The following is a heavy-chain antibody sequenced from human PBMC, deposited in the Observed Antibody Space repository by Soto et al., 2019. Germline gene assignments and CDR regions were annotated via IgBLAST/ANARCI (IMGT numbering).Heavy chain of an antibody. CDR3: ARKWVYGAPPFDY. D-gene: IGHD4-17*01. V-gene: IGHV1-2*02. CDR1: GYTFTGYY. CDR2: INPNSGGT. J-gene: IGHJ4*02. Sequence: QVQLVQSGAEVKKPGASVKVSCKASGYTFTGYYMHWVRQAPGQGLEWMGWINPNSGGTNYAQKFQGRVTMTRDTSISKPYRGLSRLRSDDTAVYYCARKWVYGAPPFDYWCQGTLVTVSS.